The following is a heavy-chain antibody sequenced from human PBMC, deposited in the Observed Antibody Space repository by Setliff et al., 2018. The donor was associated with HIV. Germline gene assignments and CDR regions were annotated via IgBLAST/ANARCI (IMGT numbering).Heavy chain of an antibody. CDR1: GVSFSGDY. D-gene: IGHD3-9*01. Sequence: TLSLTCAVSGVSFSGDYWSWVRQPPGKGLEWIAEVHPSGSINYNSSLKGRVAISVDTSNNQFSLTMTSVTAADTAVYYCARGRDWAKTGDFWGQGALVTVSS. J-gene: IGHJ4*02. CDR2: VHPSGSI. CDR3: ARGRDWAKTGDF. V-gene: IGHV4-34*01.